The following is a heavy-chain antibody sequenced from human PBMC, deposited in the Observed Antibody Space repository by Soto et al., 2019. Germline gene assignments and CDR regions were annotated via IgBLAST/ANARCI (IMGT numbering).Heavy chain of an antibody. V-gene: IGHV3-7*01. Sequence: PGGSLRLSCAASGFNVMSYWMSWVRQAPGKGLEWVASIKEDGSEIYYLQSVRGRFTISRDSAGNAVHLAMNYLSAEDTGVYFCARDIGFDYVNWGQGTLVTVSS. CDR3: ARDIGFDYVN. CDR2: IKEDGSEI. D-gene: IGHD3-16*01. J-gene: IGHJ4*02. CDR1: GFNVMSYW.